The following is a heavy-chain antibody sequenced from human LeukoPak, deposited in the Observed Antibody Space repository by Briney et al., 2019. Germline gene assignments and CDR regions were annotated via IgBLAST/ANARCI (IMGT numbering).Heavy chain of an antibody. CDR1: GFTFSSYG. V-gene: IGHV3-33*01. CDR3: ASPYGDNPAAYYFDY. D-gene: IGHD4-23*01. CDR2: IWYDGSNK. Sequence: GGSLRLSCAASGFTFSSYGMHWVRQAPGKGLEWVAVIWYDGSNKYYADSVKGRFTISRDNSKNTLYLQMNSLRAEDTAVYYCASPYGDNPAAYYFDYWGQGTLVTVSS. J-gene: IGHJ4*02.